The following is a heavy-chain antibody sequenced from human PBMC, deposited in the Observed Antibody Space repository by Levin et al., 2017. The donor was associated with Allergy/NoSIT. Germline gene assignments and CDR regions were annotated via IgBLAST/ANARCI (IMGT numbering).Heavy chain of an antibody. D-gene: IGHD5-18*01. J-gene: IGHJ4*02. CDR2: ISHDGSNK. V-gene: IGHV3-30*18. CDR1: GFTFSSYG. Sequence: GGSLRLSCAASGFTFSSYGMHWVRQAPGKGLEWVAIISHDGSNKDYADSLKGRLTISRDNSKNTLYLQMNSLRAEDTAVYYCAKGQLGYNYGQTDYWGQGTLVTVSS. CDR3: AKGQLGYNYGQTDY.